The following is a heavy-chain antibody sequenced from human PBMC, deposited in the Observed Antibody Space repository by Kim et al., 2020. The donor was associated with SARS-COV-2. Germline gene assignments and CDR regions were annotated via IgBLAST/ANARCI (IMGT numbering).Heavy chain of an antibody. J-gene: IGHJ4*02. CDR1: GGSITSSDYY. CDR2: IYYTGST. CDR3: ARHAGYKYGHDDDHFDY. V-gene: IGHV4-39*01. D-gene: IGHD5-18*01. Sequence: SETLSLTCSVSGGSITSSDYYWSWIRQTPGKGLEWIGSIYYTGSTYYYPSLKSRVTISVDTFKNQFYLRLKSVTATDRAVYYGARHAGYKYGHDDDHFDYWGQGTLVTVSS.